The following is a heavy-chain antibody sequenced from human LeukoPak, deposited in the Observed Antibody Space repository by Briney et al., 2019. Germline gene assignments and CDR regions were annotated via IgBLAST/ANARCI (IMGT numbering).Heavy chain of an antibody. J-gene: IGHJ4*02. Sequence: GGSLRLSCTAPGFTFSIYGMHWVRQAPGKGLEWVAVIWNDGSNKYYADSLKGRFTISRDNSKNTLYLQINSLRVEDTAVYYCARAVGPFDYWGQGTLVTVSS. V-gene: IGHV3-33*01. CDR2: IWNDGSNK. CDR1: GFTFSIYG. CDR3: ARAVGPFDY.